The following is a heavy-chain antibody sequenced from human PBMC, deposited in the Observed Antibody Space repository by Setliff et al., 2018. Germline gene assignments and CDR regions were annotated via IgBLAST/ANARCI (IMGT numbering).Heavy chain of an antibody. J-gene: IGHJ4*02. V-gene: IGHV3-33*06. CDR2: IWYDGSNK. Sequence: GALRLSCAASGFTFSSYGMHWVRQAPGKGLEWVAVIWYDGSNKYYADSVKGRFTISRDNSKNTLYLQMNSLRAEDTAVYYCVKDRYCSDASCSPDYFDYWGQGTLVTVSS. CDR1: GFTFSSYG. D-gene: IGHD2-15*01. CDR3: VKDRYCSDASCSPDYFDY.